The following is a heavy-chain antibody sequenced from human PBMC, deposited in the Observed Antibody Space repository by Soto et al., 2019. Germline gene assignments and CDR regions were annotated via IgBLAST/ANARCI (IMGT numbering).Heavy chain of an antibody. Sequence: QVQLVQSGAEVKKPGASVKVACKTSGYTFTNYFVHWVRQAPGQGLEWMGAINPGSRITNYALKFQCRFTMTRDTSTNTVYLALSSLRSEDTAVYSCARDPNYYDFWAGSYYYHGMDVWGQGTTVTVSS. D-gene: IGHD3-3*01. V-gene: IGHV1-46*01. J-gene: IGHJ6*02. CDR1: GYTFTNYF. CDR2: INPGSRIT. CDR3: ARDPNYYDFWAGSYYYHGMDV.